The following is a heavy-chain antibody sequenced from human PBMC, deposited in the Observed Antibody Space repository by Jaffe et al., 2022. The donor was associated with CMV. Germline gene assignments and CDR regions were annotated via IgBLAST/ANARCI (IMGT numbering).Heavy chain of an antibody. Sequence: EVQLVESGGGLVQPGHSLGVSCAAAGFTFGHHALSWFRQAPGKGLEWVGFIRSKAYGGTTEYAASVKGRFTISRDDSTSIAYLQMNSLKTEDTAIYYCSRARGGTTTFFFDHWGQGTPVTVSS. V-gene: IGHV3-49*03. CDR2: IRSKAYGGTT. CDR3: SRARGGTTTFFFDH. J-gene: IGHJ4*02. D-gene: IGHD1-1*01. CDR1: GFTFGHHA.